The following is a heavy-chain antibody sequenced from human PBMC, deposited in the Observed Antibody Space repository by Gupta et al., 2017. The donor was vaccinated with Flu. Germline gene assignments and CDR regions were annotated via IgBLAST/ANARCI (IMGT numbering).Heavy chain of an antibody. CDR3: ARESGEWSYDFGVDF. J-gene: IGHJ4*02. V-gene: IGHV1-18*01. D-gene: IGHD3-3*01. Sequence: YGLSWVRKATGKGLEWLGWITCYNGNTLYSPKFQGRVSMTTDTSTNTVYMELRGLKFEDTAVYYGARESGEWSYDFGVDFWGQGTRVAVSS. CDR2: ITCYNGNT. CDR1: YG.